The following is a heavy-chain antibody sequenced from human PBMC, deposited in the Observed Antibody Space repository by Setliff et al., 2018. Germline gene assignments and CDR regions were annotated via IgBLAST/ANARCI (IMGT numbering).Heavy chain of an antibody. Sequence: ETLSLSCAASGFTFSSDAMTWVRQAPGKGLEWVSIISSEGDDIYYADSVKGRFTISRDNSKSTLYLHMNSLRAEDTAVYYCAKCSSWRGHYPHFIYWGQGTLVTVSS. CDR3: AKCSSWRGHYPHFIY. V-gene: IGHV3-23*03. CDR2: ISSEGDDI. D-gene: IGHD6-13*01. CDR1: GFTFSSDA. J-gene: IGHJ4*02.